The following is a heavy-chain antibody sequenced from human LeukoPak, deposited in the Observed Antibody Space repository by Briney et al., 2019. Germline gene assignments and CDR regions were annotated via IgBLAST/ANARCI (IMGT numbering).Heavy chain of an antibody. V-gene: IGHV4-39*07. Sequence: SGTLSLTCTVSGGSISSSSYYWGWIRQPPGKGLEWIGSIYYSGSTYYNPSLKSRVTISVDTSKNQFSLKLSSVTAADTAVYYCASVADWGQGTLVTVSS. D-gene: IGHD6-19*01. CDR1: GGSISSSSYY. CDR2: IYYSGST. J-gene: IGHJ4*02. CDR3: ASVAD.